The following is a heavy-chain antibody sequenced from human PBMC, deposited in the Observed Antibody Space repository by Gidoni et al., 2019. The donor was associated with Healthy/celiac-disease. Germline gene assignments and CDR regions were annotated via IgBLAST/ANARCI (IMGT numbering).Heavy chain of an antibody. CDR1: GFTFDDYT. CDR3: AKEHGSSTSCLDY. V-gene: IGHV3-43*01. CDR2: ISWDGGST. J-gene: IGHJ4*02. Sequence: EVQLVESGGVVVQPGGSLSLSCEASGFTFDDYTMHWVRQAPGRGLEWVSRISWDGGSTYYADSVKGRFTISRDNSKNSLYLQMNSLRTEDTALYYCAKEHGSSTSCLDYWGQGTLVTVSS. D-gene: IGHD2-2*01.